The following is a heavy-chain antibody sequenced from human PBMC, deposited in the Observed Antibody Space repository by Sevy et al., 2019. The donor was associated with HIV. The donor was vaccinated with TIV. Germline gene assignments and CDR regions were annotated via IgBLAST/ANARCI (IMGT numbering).Heavy chain of an antibody. CDR2: ISYDGSNK. J-gene: IGHJ4*02. CDR1: GFTFSSYA. CDR3: ARDRGSGKNVLFDY. Sequence: GGSLRLSCAASGFTFSSYAMHWVHQAPGKGLEWVAVISYDGSNKYYADSVKGRFTISRDNSKNTLYLQMNSLRTEDTAVYYCARDRGSGKNVLFDYWGQGTLVTVSS. V-gene: IGHV3-30-3*01. D-gene: IGHD3-10*01.